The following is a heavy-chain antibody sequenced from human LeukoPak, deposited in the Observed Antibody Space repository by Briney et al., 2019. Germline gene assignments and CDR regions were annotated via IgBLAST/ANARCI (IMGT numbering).Heavy chain of an antibody. CDR3: ARGIVANY. Sequence: PSETLSLTCAVYGGSFSGYYWSWIRQPPGRGLEWIGEINHSGSTNYNPSLKSRVTISVDTSKNQFSLKLGSVTAADTAVYYCARGIVANYWGQGTLVTVSS. J-gene: IGHJ4*02. V-gene: IGHV4-34*01. D-gene: IGHD5-12*01. CDR1: GGSFSGYY. CDR2: INHSGST.